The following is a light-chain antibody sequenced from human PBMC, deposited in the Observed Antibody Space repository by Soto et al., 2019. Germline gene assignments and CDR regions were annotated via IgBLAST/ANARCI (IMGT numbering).Light chain of an antibody. CDR1: QGISSY. CDR2: AAS. J-gene: IGKJ4*01. V-gene: IGKV1-9*01. CDR3: QQLNSYPS. Sequence: IQLTQSPSSLSASVGDRVTITCRASQGISSYLAWYQQKPEKAPKLLIYAASTLQSGVPSRFSGSGSGTDFTLTISSLQPEDFATYYCQQLNSYPSFGGGTRWISN.